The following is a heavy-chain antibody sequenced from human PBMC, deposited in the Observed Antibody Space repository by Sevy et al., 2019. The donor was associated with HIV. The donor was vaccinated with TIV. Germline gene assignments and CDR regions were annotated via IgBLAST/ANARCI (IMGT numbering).Heavy chain of an antibody. CDR2: ISGSGGST. CDR1: GFTFSSYA. V-gene: IGHV3-23*01. D-gene: IGHD3-10*01. J-gene: IGHJ3*02. CDR3: AKQWSVNSGEDWSRYAFDI. Sequence: GGSLRLSCAASGFTFSSYAMSWVRQAPGKGLEWVSAISGSGGSTYYADSVKGRFTISRDNSKNTLYLQMNSLRAEDTAVYYCAKQWSVNSGEDWSRYAFDIWGQGTMVTVSS.